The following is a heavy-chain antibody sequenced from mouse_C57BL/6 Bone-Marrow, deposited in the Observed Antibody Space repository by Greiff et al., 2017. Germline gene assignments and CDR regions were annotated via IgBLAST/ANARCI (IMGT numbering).Heavy chain of an antibody. J-gene: IGHJ3*01. Sequence: EVKVEESGGGLVQPGGSMKLSCVASGFTFSNYWMNWVRQSPEKGLEWVAQIRLKSDNYATHYAESVKGRFTISRDDSKSSVYLQMNNLRAEDTGIYYCTGEEGAWFAYWGQGTLVTVSA. CDR1: GFTFSNYW. CDR2: IRLKSDNYAT. V-gene: IGHV6-3*01. CDR3: TGEEGAWFAY.